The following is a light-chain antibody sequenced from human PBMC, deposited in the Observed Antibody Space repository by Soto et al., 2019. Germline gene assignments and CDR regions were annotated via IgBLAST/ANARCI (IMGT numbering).Light chain of an antibody. CDR3: QHGYVAPYS. Sequence: DIQMTQSPSTLSASVGDRVTITCRASQSISSWLAWYQQKPGKAPKLLIYSASTLHSGVPSRFTGSGSETDFTLTIRGLQPEDFATYYCQHGYVAPYSFGQGTKVDIK. CDR1: QSISSW. J-gene: IGKJ2*03. V-gene: IGKV1-5*01. CDR2: SAS.